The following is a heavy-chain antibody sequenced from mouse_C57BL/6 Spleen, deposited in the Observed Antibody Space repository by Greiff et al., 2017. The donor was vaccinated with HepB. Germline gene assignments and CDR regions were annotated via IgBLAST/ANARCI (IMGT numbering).Heavy chain of an antibody. CDR1: GYAFTNYL. Sequence: VQLQQSGAELVRPGTSVKVSCKASGYAFTNYLIELVKQRPGQGLEWIGVINPGSGGTNYNGKFKGKATLTADKSSSTAYMQLSSLTSEDSAVYFCARSRGGSSYGNFDVWGTGTTVTVSS. D-gene: IGHD1-1*01. V-gene: IGHV1-54*01. CDR3: ARSRGGSSYGNFDV. CDR2: INPGSGGT. J-gene: IGHJ1*03.